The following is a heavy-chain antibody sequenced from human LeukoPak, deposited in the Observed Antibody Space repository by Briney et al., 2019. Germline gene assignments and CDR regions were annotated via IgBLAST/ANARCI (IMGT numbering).Heavy chain of an antibody. Sequence: PGGSLRLSCAASGFTFSSYSMNWVRQAPGKGLEWVSYISSSSSYTNYADSVKGRFTISRDNAKNSLYLQMNSLRAEDTAVYYCARVGPYSSSWYYFDYWGQGTLVTVSS. V-gene: IGHV3-21*05. CDR1: GFTFSSYS. CDR2: ISSSSSYT. D-gene: IGHD6-13*01. J-gene: IGHJ4*02. CDR3: ARVGPYSSSWYYFDY.